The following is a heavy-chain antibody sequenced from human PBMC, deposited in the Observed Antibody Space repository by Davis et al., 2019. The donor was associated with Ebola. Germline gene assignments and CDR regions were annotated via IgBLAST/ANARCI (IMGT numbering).Heavy chain of an antibody. CDR3: VKGGVVTARPFDY. J-gene: IGHJ4*02. Sequence: PGGSLRLSCSASGFTSSSYAMHWVRQAPGKGLEYVSAISSNGGSTYYADSVKGRFTISRDNSKNTLYLQMSSLRTEDMAVYYCVKGGVVTARPFDYWGQGTLVTVSS. V-gene: IGHV3-64D*06. D-gene: IGHD4-23*01. CDR2: ISSNGGST. CDR1: GFTSSSYA.